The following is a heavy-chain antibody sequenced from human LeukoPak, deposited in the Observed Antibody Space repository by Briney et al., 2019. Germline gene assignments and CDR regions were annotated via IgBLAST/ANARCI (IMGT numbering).Heavy chain of an antibody. CDR2: IKQDGSEK. D-gene: IGHD3-10*01. V-gene: IGHV3-7*01. Sequence: GGSLRLSCEASGFTFSNYWMRWVRQAPGKGLEWVANIKQDGSEKNYVDPVKGRFTISRDNAKNAQYLQMNSLRAEDTAVYYCAREGVPYAGDYWGQGTLVTASS. CDR3: AREGVPYAGDY. CDR1: GFTFSNYW. J-gene: IGHJ4*02.